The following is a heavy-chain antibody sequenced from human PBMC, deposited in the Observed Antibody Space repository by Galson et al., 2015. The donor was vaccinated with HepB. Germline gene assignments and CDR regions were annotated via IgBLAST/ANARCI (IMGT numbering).Heavy chain of an antibody. Sequence: SLRLSCAASGFSFNNAWMSWVRRAPGKGLEWVGQIKAKVDGGTSDYAAPVKGSFFISRDDSKNTMYLQMNSLKAEDTSVYYCTTEEVPYSDTYFDIWGQGTLVTVSS. J-gene: IGHJ4*02. CDR1: GFSFNNAW. D-gene: IGHD2-15*01. CDR3: TTEEVPYSDTYFDI. V-gene: IGHV3-15*01. CDR2: IKAKVDGGTS.